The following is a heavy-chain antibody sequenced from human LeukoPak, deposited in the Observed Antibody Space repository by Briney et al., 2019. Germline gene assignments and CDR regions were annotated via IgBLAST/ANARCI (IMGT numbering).Heavy chain of an antibody. CDR1: GFTFSSYW. Sequence: PGRSLRLSCAASGFTFSSYWMSWVRQAPGKGLEWVANIKQDGSEKYYVDSVKGRFTISRDNAKNSLYLQMNSLRAEDTAVYYCARGGILRYFDYWGQGTLVTVSS. V-gene: IGHV3-7*01. J-gene: IGHJ4*02. D-gene: IGHD3-9*01. CDR3: ARGGILRYFDY. CDR2: IKQDGSEK.